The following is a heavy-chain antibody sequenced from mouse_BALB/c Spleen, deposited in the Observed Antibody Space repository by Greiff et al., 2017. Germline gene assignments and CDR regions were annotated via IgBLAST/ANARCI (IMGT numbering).Heavy chain of an antibody. D-gene: IGHD2-4*01. Sequence: VQLQQSGPELVKPGASVKMSCKASGYTFTGYVMHWVKQKPGQGLEWIGYINPNNGGTSYNQKFKGKATLTVDKSSSTAYMQLNSLTSEDSAVYYCARDDYDDAYWGQGTLVTVSA. CDR2: INPNNGGT. CDR1: GYTFTGYV. J-gene: IGHJ3*01. V-gene: IGHV1S45*01. CDR3: ARDDYDDAY.